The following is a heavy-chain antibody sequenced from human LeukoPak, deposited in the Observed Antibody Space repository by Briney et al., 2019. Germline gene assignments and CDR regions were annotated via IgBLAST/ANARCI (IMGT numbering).Heavy chain of an antibody. CDR1: GGSISSTRYH. CDR2: FSYTGST. J-gene: IGHJ4*02. Sequence: SETLSLTCTVSGGSISSTRYHWGWIRQPPGKGLEWIGYFSYTGSTYYNPSVKSRVSISVDTSKNQFSLKLTSVTAADTAVYYCARALNGYFYAFDSWGQGTLVTVSS. V-gene: IGHV4-30-4*08. CDR3: ARALNGYFYAFDS. D-gene: IGHD2/OR15-2a*01.